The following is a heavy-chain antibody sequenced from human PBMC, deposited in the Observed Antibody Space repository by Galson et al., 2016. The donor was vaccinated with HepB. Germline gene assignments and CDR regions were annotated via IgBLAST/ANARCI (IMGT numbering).Heavy chain of an antibody. V-gene: IGHV3-33*01. CDR3: ARDYYYDSRGGFDY. CDR2: IWFDGSKK. D-gene: IGHD3-22*01. J-gene: IGHJ4*02. Sequence: LRLSCAASGFTFSNYGMHWVRQAPGKGLEWVAVIWFDGSKKYYGDSVKGRFTISRDESKDALYLQMNSLRAEDTAVYYCARDYYYDSRGGFDYWGQGTLVTVSS. CDR1: GFTFSNYG.